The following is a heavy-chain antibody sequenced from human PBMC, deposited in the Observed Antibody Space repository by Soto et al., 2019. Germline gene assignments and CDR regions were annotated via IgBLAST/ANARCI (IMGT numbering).Heavy chain of an antibody. D-gene: IGHD5-12*01. J-gene: IGHJ4*02. CDR2: IYYSGST. CDR1: GGSISSGDYY. V-gene: IGHV4-30-4*01. CDR3: ARVRQWLRFSFDY. Sequence: QVQLQESGPGLVKPSQTLSLTCTVSGGSISSGDYYWSWIRQPPGKGLEWIGYIYYSGSTYYNPSRKSRVTISVDTSKNQFSLKLSAVTAADTAVYYCARVRQWLRFSFDYWGQGTLVTVSS.